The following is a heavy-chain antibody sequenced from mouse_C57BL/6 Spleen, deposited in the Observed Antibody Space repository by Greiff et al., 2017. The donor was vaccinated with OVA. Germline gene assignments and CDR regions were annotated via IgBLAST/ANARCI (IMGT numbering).Heavy chain of an antibody. D-gene: IGHD2-5*01. J-gene: IGHJ4*01. Sequence: EVKLVESGPGLVKPSQSLSLTCSVTGYSITSGYYWNWIRQPPGNKLEWMGYISYDGSNNYNPSLKNRNSITRDTSKNQFFLKLNSVTTEDTATYYCARNAYYSNRYYYAMDYWGQGTSVTVSS. CDR1: GYSITSGYY. V-gene: IGHV3-6*01. CDR2: ISYDGSN. CDR3: ARNAYYSNRYYYAMDY.